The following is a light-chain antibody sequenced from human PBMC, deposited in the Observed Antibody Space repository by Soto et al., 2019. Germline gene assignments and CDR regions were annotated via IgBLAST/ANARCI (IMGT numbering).Light chain of an antibody. Sequence: LALSPGERATLSCRASQSVSSSYLAWYQQKPGQAPRLLIYGASSRATGIPDRFSGSGSGTDFTLTISRLEPEDFAVYYCQQYGSSPPVTFGQGTMVDIK. CDR3: QQYGSSPPVT. V-gene: IGKV3-20*01. J-gene: IGKJ1*01. CDR2: GAS. CDR1: QSVSSSY.